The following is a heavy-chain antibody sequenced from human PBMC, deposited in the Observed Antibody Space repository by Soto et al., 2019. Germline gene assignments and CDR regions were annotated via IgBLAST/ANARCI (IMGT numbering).Heavy chain of an antibody. V-gene: IGHV4-4*07. CDR3: ARSVGAAYYFDF. CDR2: VYMSGST. D-gene: IGHD1-26*01. CDR1: GDSMTKYY. J-gene: IGHJ4*02. Sequence: QVQLQESGPGLVKPSETLSLTCNVSGDSMTKYYWSWIRQPAGKGLEWIGRVYMSGSTNYNPSLKSRVTRSIDTSNNYFSLDLKSVTAADTAVYYCARSVGAAYYFDFWGQGALVTVSS.